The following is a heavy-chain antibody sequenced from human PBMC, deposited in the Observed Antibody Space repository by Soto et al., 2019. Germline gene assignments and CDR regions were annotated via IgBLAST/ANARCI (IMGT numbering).Heavy chain of an antibody. Sequence: GRMSQKPGKGLEWMGIIYPDDSDTRYSPSFEGQVSISADKSISTAYLQWNSLKASDTAIYYCARQGSPGGMYFYGM. CDR3: ARQGSPGGMYFYGM. V-gene: IGHV5-51*01. J-gene: IGHJ6*01. D-gene: IGHD3-16*01. CDR2: IYPDDSDT.